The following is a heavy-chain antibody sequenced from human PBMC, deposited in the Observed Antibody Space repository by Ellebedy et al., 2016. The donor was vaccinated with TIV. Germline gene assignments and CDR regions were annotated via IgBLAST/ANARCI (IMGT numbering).Heavy chain of an antibody. J-gene: IGHJ5*02. V-gene: IGHV4-59*01. Sequence: MPSETLSLTFTVSGASIKNYYLTWIRQPPGKGLEWSGFIFSSGYTNYNASLKSRFTISVDTSKNQFSLNLSSVTAADTAMYYCARSRGISSGSPFDPWGQGTPVTVSS. D-gene: IGHD6-6*01. CDR3: ARSRGISSGSPFDP. CDR2: IFSSGYT. CDR1: GASIKNYY.